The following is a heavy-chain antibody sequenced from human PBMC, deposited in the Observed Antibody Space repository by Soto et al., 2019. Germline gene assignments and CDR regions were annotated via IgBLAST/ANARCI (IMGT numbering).Heavy chain of an antibody. J-gene: IGHJ6*02. Sequence: ASVKVSCKASGYTFTSYDINWVLQATGQGLEWMGWMNPNSGNTGYAQKFQGRVTMTRNTSISTAYMELSSLRSEDTAVYYCARVRITIFGVVIKYYYYYGMDVWGQGTTVTVSS. CDR1: GYTFTSYD. CDR2: MNPNSGNT. V-gene: IGHV1-8*01. D-gene: IGHD3-3*01. CDR3: ARVRITIFGVVIKYYYYYGMDV.